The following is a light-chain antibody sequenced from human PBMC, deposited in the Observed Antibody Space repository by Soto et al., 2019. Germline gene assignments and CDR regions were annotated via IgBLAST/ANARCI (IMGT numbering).Light chain of an antibody. CDR1: QSVRTK. V-gene: IGKV3-15*01. Sequence: EIVMTQSPDTLYLSPGEGATLSCRASQSVRTKLAWYQQKAGQAPRLLIYGASTRATGIPDRFSGSGSGTEFTLTISGLQSEDFAVYYCQQYNSWPTITFGQGTRLEIK. J-gene: IGKJ5*01. CDR3: QQYNSWPTIT. CDR2: GAS.